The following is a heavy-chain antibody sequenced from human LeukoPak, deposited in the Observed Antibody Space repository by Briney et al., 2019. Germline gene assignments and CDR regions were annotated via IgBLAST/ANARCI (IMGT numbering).Heavy chain of an antibody. V-gene: IGHV1-69*04. Sequence: ASVKVSCKGSGGTFSSYAATWVRQAPGQGLEWMGRIIPIIGVVNYAQKFQGRVTITADTSTAYLEPSSLRSDDTAVYYCAKVSHGASDWGQGTLVTVSS. CDR2: IIPIIGVV. CDR1: GGTFSSYA. J-gene: IGHJ4*02. D-gene: IGHD3-10*01. CDR3: AKVSHGASD.